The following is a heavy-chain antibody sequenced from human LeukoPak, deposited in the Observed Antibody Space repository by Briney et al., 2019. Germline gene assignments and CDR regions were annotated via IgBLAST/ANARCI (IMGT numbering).Heavy chain of an antibody. CDR2: INSNGGRT. V-gene: IGHV3-64D*06. Sequence: GGSLRLSCSASGFTFTNYAIHWVRQAPGKGLEYVSGINSNGGRTHYADPVRARFTISRDNSKNTVYLQMSSLRAEDTAVYYCARDRGPRTGFMVREAYDYWGQGTLVTVSS. CDR3: ARDRGPRTGFMVREAYDY. J-gene: IGHJ4*02. CDR1: GFTFTNYA. D-gene: IGHD3-10*01.